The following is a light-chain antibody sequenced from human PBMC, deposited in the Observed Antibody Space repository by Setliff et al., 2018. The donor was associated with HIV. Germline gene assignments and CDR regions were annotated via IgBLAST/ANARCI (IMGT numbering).Light chain of an antibody. CDR3: CSYAGSHTFV. J-gene: IGLJ1*01. CDR2: NYD. Sequence: QSVLTQPPSASGTPGQRVTISCSGSSSNIGRHIVNWYQQLPGTAPKLLIYNYDLRPSVVPDRFSGSKSGNTASLTISGLQAEDEADYYCCSYAGSHTFVFGTGTKVTVL. CDR1: SSNIGRHI. V-gene: IGLV1-44*01.